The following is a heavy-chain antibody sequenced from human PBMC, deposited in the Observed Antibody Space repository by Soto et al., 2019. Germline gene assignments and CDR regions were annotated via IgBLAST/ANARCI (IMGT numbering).Heavy chain of an antibody. CDR2: IDPSDSQT. D-gene: IGHD3-22*01. J-gene: IGHJ4*02. V-gene: IGHV5-10-1*01. Sequence: GESLKISCKGSGYSFAGYWITWVRQKPGKGLEWMGRIDPSDSQTYYSPSFRGHVTISVTKSITTVFLQWSSLRASDTAMYYCAREIYDSDTGPNFQYYFDSWGQGTPVTVSS. CDR1: GYSFAGYW. CDR3: AREIYDSDTGPNFQYYFDS.